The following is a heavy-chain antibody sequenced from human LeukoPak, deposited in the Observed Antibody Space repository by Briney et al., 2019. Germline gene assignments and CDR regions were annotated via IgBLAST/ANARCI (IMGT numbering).Heavy chain of an antibody. CDR1: GYTFTNYA. Sequence: ASVKVSCKASGYTFTNYAMNWVRQAPGQGLEWMGWIHPSTGNPTYAQGFTGRFVFSLDTSVSTTYLQISSLKAEDTAVYFCARAFQSLGGLSLPDYWGQGTLLTVSS. D-gene: IGHD3-16*02. CDR3: ARAFQSLGGLSLPDY. V-gene: IGHV7-4-1*02. CDR2: IHPSTGNP. J-gene: IGHJ4*02.